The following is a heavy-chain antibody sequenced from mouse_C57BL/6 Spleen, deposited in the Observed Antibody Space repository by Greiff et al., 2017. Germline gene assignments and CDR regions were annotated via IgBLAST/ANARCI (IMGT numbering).Heavy chain of an antibody. CDR3: ARGALNY. CDR2: ISYGGSN. J-gene: IGHJ2*01. Sequence: EVKLMESGPGLVKPSQSLSLTCSVTGYSITSGYYWNWIRQFPGNKLEWMGYISYGGSNNYNPSLKNRISITRDTSKNQFFLKLNSVTTEDTATYYCARGALNYWGQGTTLTVSS. V-gene: IGHV3-6*01. CDR1: GYSITSGYY.